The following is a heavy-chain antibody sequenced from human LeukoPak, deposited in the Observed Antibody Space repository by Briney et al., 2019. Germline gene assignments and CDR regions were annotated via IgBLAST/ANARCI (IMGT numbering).Heavy chain of an antibody. Sequence: NLGEPLKISCKGSGSSFTSYWIGGVGPLPGKGLEWMGSIYPGDSDTRYSTSFQGQVAISADKSISTAYLQWSSLKASDTAMYYCARSRWIPQYYFDYWGQGTLVTVSS. D-gene: IGHD5-18*01. CDR2: IYPGDSDT. CDR1: GSSFTSYW. V-gene: IGHV5-51*01. J-gene: IGHJ4*02. CDR3: ARSRWIPQYYFDY.